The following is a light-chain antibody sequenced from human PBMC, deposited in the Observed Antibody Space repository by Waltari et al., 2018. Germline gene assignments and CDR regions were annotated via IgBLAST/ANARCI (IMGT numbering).Light chain of an antibody. CDR3: QSYDSSLSGCV. CDR2: GNS. J-gene: IGLJ1*01. Sequence: QSVLTQPPSVSGAPGQRVTISCTGSSSNIGPGSDVHRYQQLPGTAPKLLIYGNSNRPSGVPDRFSGSKSGTSASLAISGLQAEDEADYYCQSYDSSLSGCVFGTGTTVTVL. CDR1: SSNIGPGSD. V-gene: IGLV1-40*01.